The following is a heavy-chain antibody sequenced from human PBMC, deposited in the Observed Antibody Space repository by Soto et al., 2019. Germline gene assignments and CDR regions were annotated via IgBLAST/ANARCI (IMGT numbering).Heavy chain of an antibody. V-gene: IGHV1-8*01. Sequence: ASVKVSCPASGYTFTIYDINWLRQATGQGLEWMGWMSPNSGNTGYAQKFQGRVTMTRNTSISTAYMELGSLRSEDTAVYYCARDNSGIEYGDFDDWGQGSMVTVSS. CDR3: ARDNSGIEYGDFDD. CDR1: GYTFTIYD. J-gene: IGHJ4*02. CDR2: MSPNSGNT. D-gene: IGHD6-19*01.